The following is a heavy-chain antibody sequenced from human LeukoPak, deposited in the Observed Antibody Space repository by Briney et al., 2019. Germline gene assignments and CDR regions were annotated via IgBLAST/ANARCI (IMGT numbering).Heavy chain of an antibody. V-gene: IGHV3-23*01. CDR1: GFTFSIYA. CDR3: ARDRPNYYGSNGHYYRRDGDY. D-gene: IGHD3-22*01. Sequence: PGGSLRLSCVASGFTFSIYAMSWVRQAPGKGLEWVSSITSSGETTFYAGSVKGQFTISRDKSKNTMYLQMNSLRAEDTAVYYCARDRPNYYGSNGHYYRRDGDYWGQGTLVTVSS. CDR2: ITSSGETT. J-gene: IGHJ4*02.